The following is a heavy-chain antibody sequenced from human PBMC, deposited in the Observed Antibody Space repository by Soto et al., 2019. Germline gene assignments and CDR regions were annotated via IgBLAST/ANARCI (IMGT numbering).Heavy chain of an antibody. Sequence: QLKLQESGSGVVKPSQTLSLSCAVSGGSVSSGVFSWNWIRQPPGQGLEWIGYISHGGSPHYNPSLRSRVSISLDRSTNVISLNLTCMTPADAAVYFCARGHYYYAMDVWGQGTTVTVSS. V-gene: IGHV4-30-2*01. CDR3: ARGHYYYAMDV. CDR1: GGSVSSGVFS. J-gene: IGHJ6*02. CDR2: ISHGGSP.